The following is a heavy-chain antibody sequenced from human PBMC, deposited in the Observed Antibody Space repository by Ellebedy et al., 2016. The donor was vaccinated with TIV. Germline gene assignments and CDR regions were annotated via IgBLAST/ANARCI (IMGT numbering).Heavy chain of an antibody. D-gene: IGHD7-27*01. CDR1: GYTLTDLS. CDR2: YDPEDGET. J-gene: IGHJ4*02. V-gene: IGHV1-24*01. CDR3: ARYRGSDWGFDC. Sequence: ASVKVSXXVSGYTLTDLSMHWVRQAPGKGPEWMGGYDPEDGETIYAQKFQGRVTMTEDTSTDTAYMELSSLRSEDTAVYYCARYRGSDWGFDCWGQGSLVTVST.